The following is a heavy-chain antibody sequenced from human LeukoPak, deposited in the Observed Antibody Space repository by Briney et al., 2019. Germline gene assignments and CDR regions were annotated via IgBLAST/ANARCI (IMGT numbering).Heavy chain of an antibody. Sequence: ASVKVSCKTSGYTFTSYGITWVRHAPGKGLEWMGWISAYNGNIDYAQNLQGRVTMTTDTSTSTAYMELRSLRSDDTAAYYCTIMTHCTGGTCYSYDHWGQGTMVAVSS. CDR1: GYTFTSYG. CDR3: TIMTHCTGGTCYSYDH. CDR2: ISAYNGNI. V-gene: IGHV1-18*01. J-gene: IGHJ4*02. D-gene: IGHD2-15*01.